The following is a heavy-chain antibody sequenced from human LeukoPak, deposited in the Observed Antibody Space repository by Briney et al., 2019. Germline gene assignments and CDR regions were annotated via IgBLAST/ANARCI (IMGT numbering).Heavy chain of an antibody. CDR1: GFTFSSYW. CDR3: ARGARGSGWITFDI. Sequence: HPGGSLRLSCAASGFTFSSYWMSWVRQAPGKGLEWVALISYDGSNKYYADSVKGRFTVSRDNSKNTLYVQMNSLRAEDTAVYYCARGARGSGWITFDIWGQGTMVTVSS. J-gene: IGHJ3*02. CDR2: ISYDGSNK. V-gene: IGHV3-30*03. D-gene: IGHD6-19*01.